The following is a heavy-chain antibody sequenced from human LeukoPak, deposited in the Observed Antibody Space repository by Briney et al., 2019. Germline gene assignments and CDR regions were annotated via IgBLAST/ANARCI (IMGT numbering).Heavy chain of an antibody. CDR2: IHHSGST. Sequence: SSETLSLTCTVSGGSISSSNYFWGWIRQPPGKGLEWIGSIHHSGSTYYNPSLKSRVTMSVDTSKNQFSLKLSSVTAADTAVCYCSRRPSGSSLVHWGQGTLVTVSS. CDR3: SRRPSGSSLVH. V-gene: IGHV4-39*01. D-gene: IGHD6-13*01. J-gene: IGHJ4*02. CDR1: GGSISSSNYF.